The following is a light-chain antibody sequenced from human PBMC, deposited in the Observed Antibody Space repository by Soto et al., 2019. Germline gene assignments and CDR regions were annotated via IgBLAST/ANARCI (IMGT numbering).Light chain of an antibody. CDR3: QQYCTYPLT. CDR2: DAS. CDR1: QSFTTF. J-gene: IGKJ4*01. V-gene: IGKV1-5*01. Sequence: DIQMPQSPSTLSASIGDRVTITCRASQSFTTFLAWYQQKPAKAPQILIYDASKLEPGVPSRLSGGGSGTEFTLTISGLQPDDFATYYCQQYCTYPLTVGGGTKVDI.